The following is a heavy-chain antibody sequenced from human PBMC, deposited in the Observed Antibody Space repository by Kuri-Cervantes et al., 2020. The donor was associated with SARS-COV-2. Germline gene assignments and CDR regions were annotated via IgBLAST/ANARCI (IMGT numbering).Heavy chain of an antibody. CDR1: GFTFSSYG. V-gene: IGHV3-33*08. Sequence: VGFRRLSCAASGFTFSSYGVRWVRQAPGKGLEWVAVIWYDGSNKYYADSVKGRFTISRDNSKNTLYLQMNSLRAEDTAVYYCARDPYYYDSTVLDVWGQGTTVTVSS. J-gene: IGHJ6*02. CDR2: IWYDGSNK. CDR3: ARDPYYYDSTVLDV. D-gene: IGHD3-22*01.